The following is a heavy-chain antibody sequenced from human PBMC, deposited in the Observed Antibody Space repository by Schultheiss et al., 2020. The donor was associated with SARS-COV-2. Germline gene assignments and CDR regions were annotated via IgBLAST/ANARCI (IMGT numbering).Heavy chain of an antibody. V-gene: IGHV3-74*01. D-gene: IGHD3-16*01. CDR2: INSDGSDT. CDR1: GFTFSSYS. CDR3: AKDIMAGPDAFDI. Sequence: GGSLRLSCAASGFTFSSYSMNWVRQAPGKGLEWVSHINSDGSDTRYADSVKGRFSISRDNAKNSLYLQMNSLRAEDTAVYYCAKDIMAGPDAFDIWGQGTMVTVSS. J-gene: IGHJ3*02.